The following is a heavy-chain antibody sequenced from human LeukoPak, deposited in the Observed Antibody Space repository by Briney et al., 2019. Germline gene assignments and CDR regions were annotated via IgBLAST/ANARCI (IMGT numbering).Heavy chain of an antibody. D-gene: IGHD5-18*01. CDR3: ASRIQRDDAFDI. CDR1: GGTFSSYA. Sequence: SVKVSCKASGGTFSSYAISWVRQAPGQGLEWMGRIIPIFGTANYAQKFQGRVTITTDESTSTAYMELSSLRSEDTAVYYCASRIQRDDAFDIWGQGTMVTVSS. J-gene: IGHJ3*02. CDR2: IIPIFGTA. V-gene: IGHV1-69*05.